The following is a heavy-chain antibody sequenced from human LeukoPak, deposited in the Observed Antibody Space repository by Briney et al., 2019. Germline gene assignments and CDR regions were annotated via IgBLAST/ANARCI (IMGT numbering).Heavy chain of an antibody. J-gene: IGHJ3*02. CDR1: GFTFSSYA. CDR2: ISGSGGST. V-gene: IGHV3-23*01. D-gene: IGHD6-19*01. CDR3: AKGPAVADDAFDI. Sequence: GGSLRLSCAASGFTFSSYAMSRVRQAPGQGLEWVSAISGSGGSTYYADSVKGRFTISRDNSKNTLYLQMNSLRAEDAAVYYCAKGPAVADDAFDIWGQGTMVTVSS.